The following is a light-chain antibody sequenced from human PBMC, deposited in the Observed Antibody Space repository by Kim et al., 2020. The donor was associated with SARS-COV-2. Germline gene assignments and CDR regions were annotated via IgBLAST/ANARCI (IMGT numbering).Light chain of an antibody. CDR3: AAWDDSLNVV. V-gene: IGLV1-44*01. CDR2: SNN. CDR1: RSHIGKNA. J-gene: IGLJ2*01. Sequence: PGEMVTISCSGSRSHIGKNAVTWYQQLPGTAPQLLIYSNNQRPSGVPDRFSGSKSGTSASLAISGLQSEDEADYYCAAWDDSLNVVFGGGTQLTVL.